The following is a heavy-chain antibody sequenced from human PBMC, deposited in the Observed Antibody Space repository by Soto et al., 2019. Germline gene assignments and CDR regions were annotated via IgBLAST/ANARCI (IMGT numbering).Heavy chain of an antibody. Sequence: AASVKVSCKASVYIFINYYIHWVRQAPGQGLEWIGIINPNGGSTNYAQKFRGRVTLARDTSTSTVYMDLSSLRSEDTAMYYCARDLAAAGTLFGYWGQGTLVTVSS. CDR1: VYIFINYY. V-gene: IGHV1-46*01. CDR2: INPNGGST. J-gene: IGHJ4*02. D-gene: IGHD6-13*01. CDR3: ARDLAAAGTLFGY.